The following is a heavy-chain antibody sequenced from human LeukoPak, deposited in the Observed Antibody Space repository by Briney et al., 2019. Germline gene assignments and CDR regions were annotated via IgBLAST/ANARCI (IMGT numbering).Heavy chain of an antibody. J-gene: IGHJ4*02. CDR1: GGSFSGYY. Sequence: SETLSLTCAVYGGSFSGYYWSWIRQPPGKGLESFWEINHSGSTNYNPSLKSRVTISVDTSKNQFSLKLSSVTAADTAVYYCTRAPYCSSTSCYEGGAYWGQGTLVTVSS. V-gene: IGHV4-34*01. D-gene: IGHD2-2*01. CDR2: INHSGST. CDR3: TRAPYCSSTSCYEGGAY.